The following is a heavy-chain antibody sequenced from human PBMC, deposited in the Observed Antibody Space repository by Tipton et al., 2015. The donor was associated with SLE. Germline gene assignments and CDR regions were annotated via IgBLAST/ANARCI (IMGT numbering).Heavy chain of an antibody. CDR3: ARGPPFMEWERNWFDP. CDR2: IYYSGNT. J-gene: IGHJ5*02. CDR1: GGSISSGGYY. Sequence: TLSLTCTVSGGSISSGGYYWTWIRQLPGKGLEWIGYIYYSGNTYYNPSLQSRVTISVDRSKNQFSLKLTSVTAADTAVYYCARGPPFMEWERNWFDPWGQGTQVTVSS. D-gene: IGHD3-3*02. V-gene: IGHV4-31*02.